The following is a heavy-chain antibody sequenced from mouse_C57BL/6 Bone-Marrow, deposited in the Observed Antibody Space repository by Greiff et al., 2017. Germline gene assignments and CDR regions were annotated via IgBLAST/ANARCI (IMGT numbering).Heavy chain of an antibody. CDR2: INPNNGGT. CDR3: ARLWSYYFDY. CDR1: GYTFTDYY. V-gene: IGHV1-26*01. J-gene: IGHJ2*01. Sequence: EVQLQESGPELVKPGASVKISCKASGYTFTDYYMHWVKQSHGKSLEWIGDINPNNGGTSYNQKFKGKATLTVDKSSSTAYMELRSLTSEDSAVYYCARLWSYYFDYWGQGTTLTVSS. D-gene: IGHD1-1*02.